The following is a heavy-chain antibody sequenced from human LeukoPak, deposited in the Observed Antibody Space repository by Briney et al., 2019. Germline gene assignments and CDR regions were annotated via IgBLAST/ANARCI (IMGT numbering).Heavy chain of an antibody. V-gene: IGHV4-34*01. CDR2: INHSGST. J-gene: IGHJ5*02. D-gene: IGHD3-22*01. CDR1: GGSFSGYY. Sequence: SETLSLTCAVYGGSFSGYYWSWIRQPPGKGLEWIGEINHSGSTNYNPSLKSRVTISVDTSKNQFSLKLSSVTAADTAVYYCARGEHPEVYDGSGSNWFDPWGQGTLVTVSS. CDR3: ARGEHPEVYDGSGSNWFDP.